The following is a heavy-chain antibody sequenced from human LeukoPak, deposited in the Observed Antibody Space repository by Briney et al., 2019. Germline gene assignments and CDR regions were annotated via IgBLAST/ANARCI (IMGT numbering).Heavy chain of an antibody. J-gene: IGHJ3*02. CDR3: AGSSSWQGAFDI. Sequence: PGASVKVSCKASGYTFTSYDINWVRQATGQGLEWMGWMNPNSGNTGYAQKFQGRVTITRNTSISTAYMELSSLRSEDTAVYYCAGSSSWQGAFDIWGQGTMVTVSS. D-gene: IGHD6-13*01. CDR1: GYTFTSYD. V-gene: IGHV1-8*03. CDR2: MNPNSGNT.